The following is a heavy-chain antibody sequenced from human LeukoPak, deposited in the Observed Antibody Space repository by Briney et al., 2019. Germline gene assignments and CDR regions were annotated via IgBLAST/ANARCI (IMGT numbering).Heavy chain of an antibody. J-gene: IGHJ4*02. D-gene: IGHD3-22*01. V-gene: IGHV1-24*01. CDR3: ATAQYYYDSSGYYYFDY. CDR2: FDPEDGET. CDR1: GYTLTELS. Sequence: GALVKVSCKVSGYTLTELSMHWVRQAPGKGLEWMGGFDPEDGETIYAQKFQGRVTMTEDTSTDTAYMELSSLRSEDTAVYYCATAQYYYDSSGYYYFDYWGQGTLVTVSS.